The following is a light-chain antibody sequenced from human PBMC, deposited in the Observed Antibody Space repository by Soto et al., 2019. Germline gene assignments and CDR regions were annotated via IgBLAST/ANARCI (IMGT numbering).Light chain of an antibody. V-gene: IGLV3-21*02. J-gene: IGLJ1*01. CDR1: NLGRES. CDR2: DDS. Sequence: SYELTQPPSVSVAHGQPARITCGGNNLGRESVRWYEQRTGQAPVLVVYDDSERPSGIPERFSGSNSANTATLTISRVEAGDEADYYCQVWYSSTDLYVFGSGTTVTVL. CDR3: QVWYSSTDLYV.